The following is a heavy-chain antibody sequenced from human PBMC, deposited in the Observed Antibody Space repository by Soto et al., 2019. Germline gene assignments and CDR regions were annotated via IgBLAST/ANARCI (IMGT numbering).Heavy chain of an antibody. CDR2: ISQSGNT. J-gene: IGHJ4*02. D-gene: IGHD6-6*01. Sequence: QVQLHQWGAGLLKPSETLYLACSIYSGSFSGYYWSWIRQPPGKGLEWIGEISQSGNTNYSPSLKSRVSISIDTSKKQFSLNLASVSAADTAVYYCARAPKVSGSSQTHPDFWGQGTLVTVSS. CDR1: SGSFSGYY. CDR3: ARAPKVSGSSQTHPDF. V-gene: IGHV4-34*01.